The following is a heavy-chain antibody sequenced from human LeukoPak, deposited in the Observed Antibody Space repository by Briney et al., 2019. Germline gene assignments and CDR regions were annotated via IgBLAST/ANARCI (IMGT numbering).Heavy chain of an antibody. CDR1: GYTFSGYY. J-gene: IGHJ5*02. CDR2: INPNSGGT. CDR3: ARGRRQLVNLFWFDP. V-gene: IGHV1-2*02. D-gene: IGHD6-13*01. Sequence: ASVKVSCKASGYTFSGYYMHWVRQAPGQGLEWMGWINPNSGGTNYAQKFQGRVTMTRDTSISTAYMELSRLSSDDTAVYYCARGRRQLVNLFWFDPWGQGTLVTVSS.